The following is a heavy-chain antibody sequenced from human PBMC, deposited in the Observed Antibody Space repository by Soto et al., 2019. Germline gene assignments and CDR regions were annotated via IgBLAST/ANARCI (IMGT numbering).Heavy chain of an antibody. Sequence: PSETLSLTCTVSGGSISSSSYYWGWIRQPPGKGLEWIGSIYYSGSTYYNPSLKSRVTISVDTSKNQFSLKLSSVTAADTAVYYCARPQPRVSVYDPPWFDPWGQGTLVTVSS. D-gene: IGHD5-12*01. J-gene: IGHJ5*02. CDR1: GGSISSSSYY. CDR3: ARPQPRVSVYDPPWFDP. V-gene: IGHV4-39*01. CDR2: IYYSGST.